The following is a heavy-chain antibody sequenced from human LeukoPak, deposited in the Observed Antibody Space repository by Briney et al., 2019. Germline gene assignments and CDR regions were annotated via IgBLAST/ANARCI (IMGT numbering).Heavy chain of an antibody. V-gene: IGHV3-48*03. Sequence: GGSLRLSCAASGFTVSSYEMNWVRQAPGKGLEWVSYISSSGSTIYYADSVKGRFTISRDNAKNSLYLQMNSLRAEDTAVYYCARILLWFGELYDYWGQGTLVTVSS. J-gene: IGHJ4*02. CDR1: GFTVSSYE. D-gene: IGHD3-10*01. CDR3: ARILLWFGELYDY. CDR2: ISSSGSTI.